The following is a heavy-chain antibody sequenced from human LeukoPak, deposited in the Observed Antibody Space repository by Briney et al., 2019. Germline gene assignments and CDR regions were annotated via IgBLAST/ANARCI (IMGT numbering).Heavy chain of an antibody. Sequence: SETLSLTCTVSGGSISSYYWSWIRQPPGKGLEWIGYIYYSGSTNYNPSLKSRVTISVDTSENQFSLKLSSVTAADTAVYYCARDLWKHSSSWYGGWFDPWGQGTLVTVSS. D-gene: IGHD6-13*01. CDR1: GGSISSYY. CDR2: IYYSGST. CDR3: ARDLWKHSSSWYGGWFDP. V-gene: IGHV4-59*01. J-gene: IGHJ5*02.